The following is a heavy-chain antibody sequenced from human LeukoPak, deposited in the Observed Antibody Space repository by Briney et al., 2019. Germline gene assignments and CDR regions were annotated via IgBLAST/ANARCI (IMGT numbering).Heavy chain of an antibody. CDR3: AKYGGYRGFDP. D-gene: IGHD5-12*01. Sequence: PSETLSLTCTVSGGSISSYYWSWIRQPPGKGLEWIGYIYYSGSTNYNPSLKSRVTISVDTSKNQFSLKLSSVTAADTAVYYCAKYGGYRGFDPWGQGTLVTVSS. V-gene: IGHV4-59*01. CDR1: GGSISSYY. CDR2: IYYSGST. J-gene: IGHJ5*02.